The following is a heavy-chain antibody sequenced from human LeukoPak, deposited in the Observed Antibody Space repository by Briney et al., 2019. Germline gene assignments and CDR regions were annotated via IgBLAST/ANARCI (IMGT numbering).Heavy chain of an antibody. CDR2: IFGSGGST. CDR3: AKTTTGYSSGRFPGWPVDY. J-gene: IGHJ4*02. V-gene: IGHV3-23*01. D-gene: IGHD6-19*01. CDR1: GFTFSSYA. Sequence: GGSLRLSCAASGFTFSSYAMYWVRQAPGKGLEWVSGIFGSGGSTHYADSVKGRFTISRDNSKNTVYLQMNSLRAEGTAVYYCAKTTTGYSSGRFPGWPVDYWGQGTLVTVSS.